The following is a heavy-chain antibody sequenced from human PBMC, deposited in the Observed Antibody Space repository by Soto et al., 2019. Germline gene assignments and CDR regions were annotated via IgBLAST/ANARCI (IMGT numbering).Heavy chain of an antibody. J-gene: IGHJ4*02. D-gene: IGHD3-3*01. Sequence: PGGSLRLSCAASGFTFSSYGMHWVRQAPGKGLEWVAVISYDGSNKYYADSVKGRFTISRDNSKNTLYLQMNSLRAEDTAVYYCAKDGTLRFLEWWFDYWGQGTLVTVSS. CDR1: GFTFSSYG. CDR2: ISYDGSNK. V-gene: IGHV3-30*18. CDR3: AKDGTLRFLEWWFDY.